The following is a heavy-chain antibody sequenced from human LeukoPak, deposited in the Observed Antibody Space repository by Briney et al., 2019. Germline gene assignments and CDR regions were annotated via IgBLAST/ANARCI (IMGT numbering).Heavy chain of an antibody. V-gene: IGHV3-23*01. CDR2: ISGSGGST. J-gene: IGHJ4*02. Sequence: GGTLRLSCAASGCTFSSYAMSWVRQAPGKGLEWASGISGSGGSTYYGDPVKGRFTISRDNSKNTLYLQMNSLRAEDTAVYYCAKLGYGSGSYSDLDYWGQGTLVTVSS. D-gene: IGHD3-10*01. CDR1: GCTFSSYA. CDR3: AKLGYGSGSYSDLDY.